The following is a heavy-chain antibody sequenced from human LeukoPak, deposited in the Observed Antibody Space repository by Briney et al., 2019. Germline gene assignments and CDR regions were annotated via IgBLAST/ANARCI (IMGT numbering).Heavy chain of an antibody. CDR2: IYYRGSA. J-gene: IGHJ1*01. Sequence: SETLSLTCTVSGYSITSAYYWGWIRQPPGKGLEWIGSIYYRGSAYYNPSLKSRVTISVDTSKNQFSLNLSSVTAADTAVYYCAREKVEFSGSYYLGYFQHWGQGTLVTVYS. CDR1: GYSITSAYY. D-gene: IGHD1-26*01. V-gene: IGHV4-38-2*02. CDR3: AREKVEFSGSYYLGYFQH.